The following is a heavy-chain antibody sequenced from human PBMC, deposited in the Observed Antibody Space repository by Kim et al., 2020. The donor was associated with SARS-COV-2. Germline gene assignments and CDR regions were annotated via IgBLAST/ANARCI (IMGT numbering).Heavy chain of an antibody. J-gene: IGHJ4*02. V-gene: IGHV4-34*01. CDR3: ARELAYCGGDCYSHHPFDY. Sequence: SRVTISVDTSKNQFSLKLSSVTAADTAVYYCARELAYCGGDCYSHHPFDYWGQGTLVTVSS. D-gene: IGHD2-21*02.